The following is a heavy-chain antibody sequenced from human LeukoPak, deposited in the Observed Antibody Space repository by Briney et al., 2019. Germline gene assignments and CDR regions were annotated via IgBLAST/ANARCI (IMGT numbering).Heavy chain of an antibody. D-gene: IGHD1-26*01. V-gene: IGHV3-23*01. CDR2: ISGDDGRT. J-gene: IGHJ4*02. Sequence: PGGSLRLSCTASGFTFSNYAMTWVRQAPGKGLKWVSSISGDDGRTYYADSVKGRFTISRDNSKNKLYLQMNSLRAEDMAVYYCAKDQVGVGVPDYWGQGTLVTVSS. CDR1: GFTFSNYA. CDR3: AKDQVGVGVPDY.